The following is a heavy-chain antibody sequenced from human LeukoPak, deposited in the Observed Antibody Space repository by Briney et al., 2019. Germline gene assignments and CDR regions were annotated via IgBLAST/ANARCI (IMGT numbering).Heavy chain of an antibody. D-gene: IGHD1-26*01. V-gene: IGHV3-74*01. CDR1: GFTFSNYW. CDR2: IYIDGSST. Sequence: PGGSLRLPCAASGFTFSNYWMHWVRQGPGKGLVWVSRIYIDGSSTDYADSVKGRFTISRDNAKNTLYLQMTGLRADDTALYYCTRGTGSSSDYWGQGALVTVSS. J-gene: IGHJ4*02. CDR3: TRGTGSSSDY.